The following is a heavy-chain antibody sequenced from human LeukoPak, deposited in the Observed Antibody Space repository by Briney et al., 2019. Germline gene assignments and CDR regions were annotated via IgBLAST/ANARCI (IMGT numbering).Heavy chain of an antibody. J-gene: IGHJ6*02. D-gene: IGHD3-9*01. Sequence: QPGGSLRLSCAASGFTFSGYAMHWVRQAPGKGLEWVAVISYDGSNKYYADSVKGRFTISRDNSKNTLYLQMNSLRAEDTAVYYCARDTNYDILTGYYSGSDYHDMDVWGQGTTVTVSS. CDR3: ARDTNYDILTGYYSGSDYHDMDV. CDR2: ISYDGSNK. CDR1: GFTFSGYA. V-gene: IGHV3-30-3*01.